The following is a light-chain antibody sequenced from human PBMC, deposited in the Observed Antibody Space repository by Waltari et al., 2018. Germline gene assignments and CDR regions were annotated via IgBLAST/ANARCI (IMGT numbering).Light chain of an antibody. CDR2: GAS. Sequence: DIVMTQSPDSLAGSLGERATINCKSSQSVLYSSKTKNSLSWYQQKPGQPPKLLIYGASTRESGVPDRFSGSGSGTDFTLTISSLQAEDVAVYYCHQFYNTPFTFGPGTKVDIK. V-gene: IGKV4-1*01. J-gene: IGKJ3*01. CDR1: QSVLYSSKTKNS. CDR3: HQFYNTPFT.